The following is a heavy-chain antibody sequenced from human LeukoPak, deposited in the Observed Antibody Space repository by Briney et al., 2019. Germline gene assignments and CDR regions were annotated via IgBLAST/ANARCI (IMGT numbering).Heavy chain of an antibody. CDR1: GFTFNAYY. CDR2: INPNTGDT. J-gene: IGHJ2*01. D-gene: IGHD2-15*01. CDR3: ARDWPGISLHFDL. V-gene: IGHV1-2*02. Sequence: ASVRVSCKASGFTFNAYYIHWVRQAPGQGLEWMGWINPNTGDTNFSQKFQGRVAMTRDTSLSTAYMDLSRLTSDDTAVYYCARDWPGISLHFDLWGRGTLITVSS.